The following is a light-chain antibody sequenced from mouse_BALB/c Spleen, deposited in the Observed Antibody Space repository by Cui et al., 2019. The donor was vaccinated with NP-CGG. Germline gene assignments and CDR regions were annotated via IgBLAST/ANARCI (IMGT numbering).Light chain of an antibody. J-gene: IGLJ1*01. CDR3: ALWYSNHWV. Sequence: QPFVTQESAPTTSPGETVTLTCRSSTGAVTTGNYANWVQEKPDHLFTGLIGGTNNRAPGVPARFSGSLIGDKAALTITGAQTEDEAIYFCALWYSNHWVFGGGTKLTVL. CDR1: TGAVTTGNY. CDR2: GTN. V-gene: IGLV1*01.